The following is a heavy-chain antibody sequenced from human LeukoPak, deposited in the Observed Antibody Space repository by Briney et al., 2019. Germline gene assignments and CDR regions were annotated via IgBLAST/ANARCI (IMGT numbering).Heavy chain of an antibody. V-gene: IGHV6-1*01. CDR1: GDSVSSNSAA. Sequence: SQTLSLTCAISGDSVSSNSAAWNWIRQSPSRGLEWLGRTYYRSKWYNDYAVSVKSRITINPDTSKNQFSLQLNSATPEDTAVYYCARGYSSSWYPYYYYYGMDVWGKGTTVTVSS. CDR2: TYYRSKWYN. D-gene: IGHD6-13*01. CDR3: ARGYSSSWYPYYYYYGMDV. J-gene: IGHJ6*04.